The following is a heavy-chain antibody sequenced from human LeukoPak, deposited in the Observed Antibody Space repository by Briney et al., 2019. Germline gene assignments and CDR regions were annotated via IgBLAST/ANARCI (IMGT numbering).Heavy chain of an antibody. D-gene: IGHD2-8*01. V-gene: IGHV4-39*01. J-gene: IGHJ4*02. CDR1: GGSISSSSYY. CDR2: IYYSGST. CDR3: AGCTLSVFDY. Sequence: SETLSLTCTVSGGSISSSSYYWGWIRQPPGKGLEWIGSIYYSGSTYYNPSLKSRVTIFVDTSKNQLSLKLSSVTAADTAVYYCAGCTLSVFDYWGQGTLVTVSS.